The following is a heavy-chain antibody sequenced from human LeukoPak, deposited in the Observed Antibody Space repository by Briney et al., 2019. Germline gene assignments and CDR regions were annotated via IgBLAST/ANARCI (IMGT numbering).Heavy chain of an antibody. CDR1: GGSISSGDYY. CDR2: IYYSGST. Sequence: PSETLSLTCTVSGGSISSGDYYWSWIRQPPGKGLEWIGYIYYSGSTYYNPSLKSRVTISVDTSKNQFSLKLSSVTAADTAVYYCAREFYGSGGWFDPWGRGTLVTVSS. J-gene: IGHJ5*02. V-gene: IGHV4-30-4*01. D-gene: IGHD3-10*01. CDR3: AREFYGSGGWFDP.